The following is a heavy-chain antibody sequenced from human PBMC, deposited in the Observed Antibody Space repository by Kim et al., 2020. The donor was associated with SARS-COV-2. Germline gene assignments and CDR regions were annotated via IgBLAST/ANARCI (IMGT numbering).Heavy chain of an antibody. V-gene: IGHV3-11*01. J-gene: IGHJ2*01. CDR2: TI. Sequence: TIYYANSVQGRFTISRDNAKNSLYLKMNSRRAEDTAVYYCARAVGWFFDLWGRGTLVTVSS. D-gene: IGHD1-26*01. CDR3: ARAVGWFFDL.